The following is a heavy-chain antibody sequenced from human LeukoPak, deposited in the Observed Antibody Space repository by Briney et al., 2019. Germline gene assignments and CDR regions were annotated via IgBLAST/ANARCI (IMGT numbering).Heavy chain of an antibody. J-gene: IGHJ4*02. CDR1: GYTFTSYG. CDR2: ISAYNGNT. V-gene: IGHV1-18*01. D-gene: IGHD3-9*01. CDR3: ARVELTGYEVDY. Sequence: ASVKVSCKASGYTFTSYGISWVRQAPGQGLEWMGWISAYNGNTNYAQKLQGRVTMTTDTSTSTAYMELRSLRPDDTAVYYCARVELTGYEVDYWGQGTLVTVSS.